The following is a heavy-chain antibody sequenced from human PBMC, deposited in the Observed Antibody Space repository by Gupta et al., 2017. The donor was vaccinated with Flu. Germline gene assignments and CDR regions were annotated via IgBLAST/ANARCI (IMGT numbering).Heavy chain of an antibody. CDR1: GYTFTGSY. CDR3: AREKSRWFDS. J-gene: IGHJ5*01. Sequence: QVHLVQSGAEVQKPGASVKVSCKASGYTFTGSYMHWVRQAPGHGLEWMGRINPDNGGTKDAQSFQGRITMTRDTSISTAYMELDRLTSDDTALYYCAREKSRWFDSWGQGTLVTVSS. V-gene: IGHV1-2*06. CDR2: INPDNGGT.